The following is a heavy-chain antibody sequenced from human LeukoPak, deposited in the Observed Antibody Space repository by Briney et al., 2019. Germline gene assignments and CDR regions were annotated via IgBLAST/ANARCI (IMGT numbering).Heavy chain of an antibody. CDR2: IYYSGST. Sequence: SETLSPTCTVSGGSISSYYWSWIRQPPGKGLEWIGYIYYSGSTNYNPSLKSRVTISVDTSKNQFSLKLSSVTAADTAVYYCARLGYSSSWYVYYYGMDVWGQGTTVTVSS. V-gene: IGHV4-59*08. J-gene: IGHJ6*02. D-gene: IGHD6-13*01. CDR3: ARLGYSSSWYVYYYGMDV. CDR1: GGSISSYY.